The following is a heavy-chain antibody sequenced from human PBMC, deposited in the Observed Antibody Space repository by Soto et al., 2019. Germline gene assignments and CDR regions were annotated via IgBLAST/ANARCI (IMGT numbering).Heavy chain of an antibody. CDR1: GGSVSSGSYY. Sequence: PSETLSLTCTVSGGSVSSGSYYWSWIRQPPGKGLEWIGYIYYSGSTNYNPSLKSRVTISVDTSKNQFSLKLSSVTAADTAVYYCASEIYDSSGYYYYYYGMDVWGQRTTVTVSS. CDR3: ASEIYDSSGYYYYYYGMDV. D-gene: IGHD3-22*01. J-gene: IGHJ6*02. CDR2: IYYSGST. V-gene: IGHV4-61*01.